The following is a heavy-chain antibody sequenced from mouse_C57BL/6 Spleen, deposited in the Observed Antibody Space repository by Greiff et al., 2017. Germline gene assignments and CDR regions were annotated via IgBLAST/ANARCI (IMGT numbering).Heavy chain of an antibody. CDR3: ARGSYFDY. CDR2: IWSGGST. Sequence: QVQLQQSGPGLVQPSQSLSITCTVSGFSLTSYGVHWVRQSPGKGLEWLGVIWSGGSTDYNAAFISRLSISKDNSKSQVFFKMNSRQADDTAIYYCARGSYFDYWGQGTTLTVSS. V-gene: IGHV2-2*01. D-gene: IGHD1-1*01. J-gene: IGHJ2*01. CDR1: GFSLTSYG.